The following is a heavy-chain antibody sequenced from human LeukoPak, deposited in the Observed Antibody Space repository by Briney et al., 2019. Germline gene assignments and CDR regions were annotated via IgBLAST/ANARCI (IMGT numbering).Heavy chain of an antibody. J-gene: IGHJ5*02. CDR1: GFTFSSYA. CDR2: ISYDGSNK. CDR3: AREPYISIAAAGGYNWFDP. V-gene: IGHV3-30-3*01. D-gene: IGHD6-13*01. Sequence: GRSLRLPCAASGFTFSSYAMHWVRQAPGKGLEWVAVISYDGSNKYYADSVKSRFTISRDNSKNTLYLQMNSLRAEDTAVYYCAREPYISIAAAGGYNWFDPWGQGTLVTVSS.